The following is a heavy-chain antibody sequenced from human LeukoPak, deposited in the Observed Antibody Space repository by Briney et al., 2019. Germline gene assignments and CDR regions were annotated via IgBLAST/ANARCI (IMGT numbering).Heavy chain of an antibody. D-gene: IGHD5-18*01. V-gene: IGHV4-4*07. CDR3: ATIQDTAMVEFDY. CDR1: GGSISNYY. Sequence: SETLSLTCTLSGGSISNYYWSWIRQSAGKGLEWIGRIYASGSTNYNPSLKSRVTISVDTSKNQFSLKLSSVTAADTAVYYCATIQDTAMVEFDYWGQGTLVTVSS. CDR2: IYASGST. J-gene: IGHJ4*02.